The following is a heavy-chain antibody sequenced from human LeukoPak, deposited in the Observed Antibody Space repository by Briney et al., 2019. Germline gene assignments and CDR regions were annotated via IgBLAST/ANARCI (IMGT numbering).Heavy chain of an antibody. CDR1: GFTFSSYS. V-gene: IGHV3-48*01. CDR3: ARSGVVPAAKGPFDP. CDR2: ISSSSSTI. Sequence: GGSLRLSCAASGFTFSSYSMNWVRQAPGKGLEWVSYISSSSSTIYYADSVKGRFTISRDNAKNSLYLQMNSLRAEDTAVYYCARSGVVPAAKGPFDPWGQGTLVTVSS. J-gene: IGHJ5*02. D-gene: IGHD2-2*01.